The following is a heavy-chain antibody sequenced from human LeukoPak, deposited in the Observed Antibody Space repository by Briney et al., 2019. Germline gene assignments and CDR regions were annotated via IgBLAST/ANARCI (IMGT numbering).Heavy chain of an antibody. CDR3: ARSSYYYGSGSYPDY. V-gene: IGHV3-30-3*01. CDR2: ISHDGSNK. D-gene: IGHD3-10*01. J-gene: IGHJ4*02. Sequence: GRSLRLSCAASGFTFSSYAMHWVRQAPGKGLEWVAVISHDGSNKNYADSVKGRFTISRDNSKNTLYLQMDSLRAEDTAVYYCARSSYYYGSGSYPDYWGQGTLVTVSS. CDR1: GFTFSSYA.